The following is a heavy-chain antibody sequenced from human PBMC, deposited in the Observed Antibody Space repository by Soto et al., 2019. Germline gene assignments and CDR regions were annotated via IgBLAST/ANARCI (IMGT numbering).Heavy chain of an antibody. CDR1: GYRFTNYW. CDR2: IYPGDSDT. CDR3: VRQALSGHFDY. Sequence: PGESLKISCKGSGYRFTNYWIGWVRQMPGKGLEWMGIIYPGDSDTRYSPSFQGQVTISADKSINTAYLQWSSLKASDTAMYYCVRQALSGHFDYWGQGTPVTVSS. J-gene: IGHJ4*02. V-gene: IGHV5-51*01.